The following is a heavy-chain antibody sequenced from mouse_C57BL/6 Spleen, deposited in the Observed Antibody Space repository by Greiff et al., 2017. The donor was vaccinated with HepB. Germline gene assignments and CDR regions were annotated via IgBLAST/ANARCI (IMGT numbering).Heavy chain of an antibody. D-gene: IGHD2-4*01. CDR2: IDPETGGT. J-gene: IGHJ2*01. CDR1: GYTFTDYE. V-gene: IGHV1-15*01. CDR3: TRPYDYDEDYFDY. Sequence: VQLQQSGAELVRPGASVTLSCKASGYTFTDYEMHWVKQTPVHGLEWIGAIDPETGGTAYNQKFKGKAILTADKSSSTAYMELRSLTSEDSAVYYCTRPYDYDEDYFDYWGQGTTHTVSS.